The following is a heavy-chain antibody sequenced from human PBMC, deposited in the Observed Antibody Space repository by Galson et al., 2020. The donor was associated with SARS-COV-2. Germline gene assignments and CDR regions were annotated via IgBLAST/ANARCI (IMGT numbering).Heavy chain of an antibody. CDR3: GRGGEQWLVRGLYPCAF. Sequence: ASVKVSCQTSGYTFTGYYIHWVRQAPGQGLEWMGWINPNSGGTNYAQKFQGRVTMTSDTSISTAYMEVTRLTSDDTAVYYCGRGGEQWLVRGLYPCAFWGQGTLVTVPS. J-gene: IGHJ4*02. CDR2: INPNSGGT. CDR1: GYTFTGYY. D-gene: IGHD6-19*01. V-gene: IGHV1-2*02.